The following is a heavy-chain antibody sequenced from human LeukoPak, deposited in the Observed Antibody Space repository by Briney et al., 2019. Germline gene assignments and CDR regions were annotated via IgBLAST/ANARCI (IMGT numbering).Heavy chain of an antibody. D-gene: IGHD3-9*01. CDR3: ARDPHYDILTGGTGYYYYYMDV. J-gene: IGHJ6*03. CDR2: INPNSGGT. CDR1: GYTFTGYY. Sequence: ASVKVSCKASGYTFTGYYMHWVRQAPGQGLEWMGWINPNSGGTNYAQKFQGRVTMTRDTSISTAYMELSRLRSDDTAVYYCARDPHYDILTGGTGYYYYYMDVWGKGTTVTVSS. V-gene: IGHV1-2*02.